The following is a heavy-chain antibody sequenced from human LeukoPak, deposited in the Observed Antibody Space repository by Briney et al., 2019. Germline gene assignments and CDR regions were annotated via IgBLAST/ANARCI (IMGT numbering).Heavy chain of an antibody. V-gene: IGHV3-43D*04. CDR2: ISWDGGST. J-gene: IGHJ6*03. D-gene: IGHD3-3*01. CDR3: AKGNLESDYYYYYMDV. CDR1: GFTFDDYA. Sequence: PGGSLRLSRAASGFTFDDYAMHWVRQAPGKGLEWVSLISWDGGSTYYADSVKGRFTISRDNSKNSLYLQMNSLRAEDTALYYCAKGNLESDYYYYYMDVWGKGTTVTVSS.